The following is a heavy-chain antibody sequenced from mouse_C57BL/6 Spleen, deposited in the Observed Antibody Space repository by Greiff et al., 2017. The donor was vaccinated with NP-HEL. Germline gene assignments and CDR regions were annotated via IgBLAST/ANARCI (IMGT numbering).Heavy chain of an antibody. D-gene: IGHD1-1*01. CDR2: INPNNGGT. CDR3: ARREYYGSREEYYFDY. V-gene: IGHV1-26*01. Sequence: VQLQQSGPELVKPGASVKISCKASGYTFTDYYMNWVKQSHGKSLEWIGDINPNNGGTSYNQKFKGKATLTVDKSSSTAYMELRSLTSEDSAVYYCARREYYGSREEYYFDYWGQGTTLTVSS. CDR1: GYTFTDYY. J-gene: IGHJ2*01.